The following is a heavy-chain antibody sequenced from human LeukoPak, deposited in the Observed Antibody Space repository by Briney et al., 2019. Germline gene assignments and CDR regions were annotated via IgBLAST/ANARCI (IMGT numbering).Heavy chain of an antibody. D-gene: IGHD6-6*01. V-gene: IGHV1-69*05. Sequence: GASVKVSCKASGGTFSSYAISWVRQAPGQGLEWMGGIIPIFGTANYAQKFQGRVTITTDESTSTAYMELSSPRSEDTAVYYCARDKVEYSSSSGYYYYMDVWGKGTTVTVSS. CDR1: GGTFSSYA. CDR3: ARDKVEYSSSSGYYYYMDV. CDR2: IIPIFGTA. J-gene: IGHJ6*03.